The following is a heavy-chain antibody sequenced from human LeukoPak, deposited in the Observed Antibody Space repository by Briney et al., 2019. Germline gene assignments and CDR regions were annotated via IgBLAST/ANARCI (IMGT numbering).Heavy chain of an antibody. V-gene: IGHV3-33*01. CDR1: GFTFSSYG. J-gene: IGHJ4*02. D-gene: IGHD5-18*01. Sequence: PGGSLRLSCAASGFTFSSYGMHWVRQAPGKGLEWVSLIWYDGSNRYYEDSVKGRFTISRDNSKNTLNLQMNSLRAEDTAVYYCARDRAMVVGSSWYYDYWGQGTLVTVSS. CDR2: IWYDGSNR. CDR3: ARDRAMVVGSSWYYDY.